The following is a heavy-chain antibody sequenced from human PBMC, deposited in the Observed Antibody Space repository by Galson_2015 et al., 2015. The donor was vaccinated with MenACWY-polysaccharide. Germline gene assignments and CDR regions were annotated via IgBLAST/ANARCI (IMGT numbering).Heavy chain of an antibody. CDR2: ISATGGST. J-gene: IGHJ4*02. V-gene: IGHV3-23*01. Sequence: SLRLSCAASGFTFSNYAMSWVRQAPGKGLEWVSTISATGGSTYYADSVKGRFTISRDSSKNTLYLQMNSLRAEDTAIYYCAKAGSGSYYHDDCWGQGTLVTVSS. D-gene: IGHD1-26*01. CDR3: AKAGSGSYYHDDC. CDR1: GFTFSNYA.